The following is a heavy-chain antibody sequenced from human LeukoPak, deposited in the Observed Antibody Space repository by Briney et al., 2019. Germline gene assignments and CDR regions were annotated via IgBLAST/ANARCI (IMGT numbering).Heavy chain of an antibody. CDR2: ISGSSGST. J-gene: IGHJ3*02. CDR3: AKHYYDSNYAFDI. Sequence: GGSLRLSCAASGFTFSSYAMSWVRQAPGKGLEWVSAISGSSGSTYYADSVKGRFTISRDNSKNTLYLQMNSLRAEDTAVYYCAKHYYDSNYAFDIWGQGTMVTVSS. V-gene: IGHV3-23*01. CDR1: GFTFSSYA. D-gene: IGHD3-22*01.